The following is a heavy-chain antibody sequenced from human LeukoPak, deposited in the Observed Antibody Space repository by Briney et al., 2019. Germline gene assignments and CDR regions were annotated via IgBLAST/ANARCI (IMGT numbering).Heavy chain of an antibody. D-gene: IGHD2-21*01. V-gene: IGHV3-7*01. J-gene: IGHJ4*02. CDR1: GFTFSSYG. Sequence: GGSLRLSCAASGFTFSSYGMHWVRQAPGKGLEWVANIKHDGSDKYYVDSVKGRFTISRDNAENSLYLQMNSLRAEDTAVYYCASAIGWDFDYWGQGTLVTVSS. CDR3: ASAIGWDFDY. CDR2: IKHDGSDK.